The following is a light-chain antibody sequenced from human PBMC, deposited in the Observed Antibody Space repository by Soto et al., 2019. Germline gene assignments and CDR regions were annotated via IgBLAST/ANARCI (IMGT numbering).Light chain of an antibody. J-gene: IGKJ4*01. CDR1: QSVSSD. CDR3: PQRSNWPLLT. CDR2: DAS. V-gene: IGKV3-11*01. Sequence: DIVLTQSPATLSLSPGERVTLSCRASQSVSSDLAWYQQKPGQAPRLLIYDASNRATGIPARFSGSGSGTDFTLTISSLEPEDFAVYYCPQRSNWPLLTFGGGTKVEIK.